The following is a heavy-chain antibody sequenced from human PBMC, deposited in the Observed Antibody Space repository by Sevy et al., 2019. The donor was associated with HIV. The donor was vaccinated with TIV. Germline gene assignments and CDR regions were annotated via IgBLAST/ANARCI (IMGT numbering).Heavy chain of an antibody. Sequence: GGSLRLSCAASGFTFSDAWLSWVRQAPGKGLEWVGGVRSKGDGGTTDYAAPVKGRFTIARDDSKNVLYVQMNSLKIEDTGVYYCTTGGADWGQGTRVTVSS. V-gene: IGHV3-15*01. CDR3: TTGGAD. CDR1: GFTFSDAW. CDR2: VRSKGDGGTT. J-gene: IGHJ4*02.